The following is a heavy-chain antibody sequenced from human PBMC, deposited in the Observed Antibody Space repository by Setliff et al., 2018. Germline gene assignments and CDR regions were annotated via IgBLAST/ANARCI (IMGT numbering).Heavy chain of an antibody. CDR3: SRLVRYCTRTSCQRLSGDDY. D-gene: IGHD2-2*01. CDR1: GYTFTDYG. Sequence: ASVKVSCKASGYTFTDYGVTWVRQAPGQGLEWVGWISPYSGNTYYAPKFQGRITMTTDTSTTTAYMELKSLRFDDTAIYYCSRLVRYCTRTSCQRLSGDDYWGQGALVTVSS. J-gene: IGHJ4*02. CDR2: ISPYSGNT. V-gene: IGHV1-18*01.